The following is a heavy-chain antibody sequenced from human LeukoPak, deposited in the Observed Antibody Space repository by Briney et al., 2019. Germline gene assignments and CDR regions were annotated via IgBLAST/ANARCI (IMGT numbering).Heavy chain of an antibody. CDR2: IKEDGGET. Sequence: GGSLRLSCVASGFVFSNYWMGWVRQAPGKGLEWVANIKEDGGETYYVDSVKGRFTISRDNAKNSLDLQMNSLRDKDTAVYYCARREEVQTTFDYWGQGTLVTVSS. CDR1: GFVFSNYW. D-gene: IGHD4/OR15-4a*01. CDR3: ARREEVQTTFDY. J-gene: IGHJ4*02. V-gene: IGHV3-7*01.